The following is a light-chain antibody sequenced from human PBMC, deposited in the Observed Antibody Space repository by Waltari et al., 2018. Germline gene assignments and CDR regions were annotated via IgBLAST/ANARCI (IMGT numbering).Light chain of an antibody. CDR3: QKYGTLPAT. J-gene: IGKJ1*01. Sequence: EIVLTQSPGTLSLSPGDRAILSCRASQSVGRTLVWYQQKPGQAPRLLIYDATNRATGIPDRSSGSGSGTDFSLTISSLEPDDFAVYYCQKYGTLPATFGQGTKVEIK. CDR2: DAT. V-gene: IGKV3-20*01. CDR1: QSVGRT.